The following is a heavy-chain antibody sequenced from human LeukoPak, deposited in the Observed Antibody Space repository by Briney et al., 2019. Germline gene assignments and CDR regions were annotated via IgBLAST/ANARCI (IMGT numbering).Heavy chain of an antibody. J-gene: IGHJ4*02. Sequence: SETLSLTCTVSGDSISSSSFFWGWIRQPPGKGLEWIGAVYSENTYYNPSLKSRVSISVDASKNQFSLTMSSVTAADTAVYYCARVKSYYDSSGYRHLYFDYWGQGTLVTVSS. CDR1: GDSISSSSFF. V-gene: IGHV4-39*07. CDR3: ARVKSYYDSSGYRHLYFDY. D-gene: IGHD3-22*01. CDR2: VYSENT.